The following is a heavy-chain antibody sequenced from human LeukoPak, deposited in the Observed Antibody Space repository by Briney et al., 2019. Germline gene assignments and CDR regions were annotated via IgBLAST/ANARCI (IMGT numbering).Heavy chain of an antibody. CDR2: IIPIFGTA. CDR1: GGXFSSYA. J-gene: IGHJ5*02. Sequence: ASVKVSCKASGGXFSSYAISWVRQAPGQGLEWMGGIIPIFGTANYAQKFQGRVTITADESTSTAYMELSSLRSEDTAVYYCARGATKGWFGEGNWFDPWGQGTLVTVSS. V-gene: IGHV1-69*01. D-gene: IGHD3-10*01. CDR3: ARGATKGWFGEGNWFDP.